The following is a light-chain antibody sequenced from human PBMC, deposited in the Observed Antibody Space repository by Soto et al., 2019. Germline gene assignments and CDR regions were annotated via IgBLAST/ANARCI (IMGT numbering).Light chain of an antibody. CDR3: QSYDSSLSALYV. CDR2: GNN. J-gene: IGLJ1*01. Sequence: QSVLTQPPSVSGAPGQRVTISCTGSSSNIGAGYDVHWYQQLPGTAPKVLIYGNNNRPSGVPDRFSGSKSDTSASLAITGLQADDEADYYCQSYDSSLSALYVFGTGTQLTVL. V-gene: IGLV1-40*01. CDR1: SSNIGAGYD.